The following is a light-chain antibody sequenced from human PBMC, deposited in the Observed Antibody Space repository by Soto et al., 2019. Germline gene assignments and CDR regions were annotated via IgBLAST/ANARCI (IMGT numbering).Light chain of an antibody. J-gene: IGKJ5*01. CDR2: AAS. Sequence: DIQRTQSPSSVSASVGDRVTITCRASQGINSWLAWYQQKAGKAPKVLMYAASSLQSGVPSRFSGSGSGTDFTLTISSLKTEDFATYYCQQANSFPITFGQGTRLEIK. CDR1: QGINSW. V-gene: IGKV1-12*01. CDR3: QQANSFPIT.